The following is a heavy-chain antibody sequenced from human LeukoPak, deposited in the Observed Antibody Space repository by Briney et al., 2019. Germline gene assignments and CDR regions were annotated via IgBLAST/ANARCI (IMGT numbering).Heavy chain of an antibody. CDR3: ARGQWLAFDY. V-gene: IGHV3-48*03. CDR1: GFTFSSYE. J-gene: IGHJ4*02. D-gene: IGHD6-19*01. CDR2: ISSSGSSI. Sequence: GGSLRLSCAASGFTFSSYEMNWVRQAPGKGLEWASYISSSGSSIYYADSVKGRFTISRDNAKNSLYLQMNSLRAEDTAVYYSARGQWLAFDYWGQGTLVTVSS.